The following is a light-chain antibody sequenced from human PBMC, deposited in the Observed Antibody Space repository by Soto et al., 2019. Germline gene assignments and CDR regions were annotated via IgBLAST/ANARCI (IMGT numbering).Light chain of an antibody. Sequence: DIQMTQSPSSLSASLGDTVTISCRASQNIENYLHWYQQKAGKAPEVLLYVASVLKDGVSSRFSGSGYGTDFTLTITNLQPEDFATYYCQQYYSFPYTFGQGTKVDIK. CDR1: QNIENY. V-gene: IGKV1-39*01. CDR2: VAS. CDR3: QQYYSFPYT. J-gene: IGKJ2*01.